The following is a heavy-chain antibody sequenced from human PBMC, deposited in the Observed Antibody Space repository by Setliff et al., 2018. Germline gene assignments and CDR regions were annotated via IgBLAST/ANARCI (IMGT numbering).Heavy chain of an antibody. Sequence: LSLTCTVSGGSLINSYYWSWIRQPAGKGLEWIGRISTSGNTNYNPSLKSRVTVSLDTSKNQFSLKLTSMTAADTAVYYCAKEHVVISFVTNTHHHYGMDVWGQGATVTVSS. CDR2: ISTSGNT. CDR1: GGSLINSYY. CDR3: AKEHVVISFVTNTHHHYGMDV. V-gene: IGHV4-4*07. D-gene: IGHD2-8*01. J-gene: IGHJ6*02.